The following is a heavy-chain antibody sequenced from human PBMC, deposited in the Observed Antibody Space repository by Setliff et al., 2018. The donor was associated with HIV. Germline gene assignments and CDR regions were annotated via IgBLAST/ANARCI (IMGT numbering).Heavy chain of an antibody. CDR1: GGSISSSSYY. Sequence: LSLTCTVSGGSISSSSYYWGWIRQPPGKGLEWIGSIYYSGSTYYNPSLKSRVTISVDTSKNQFSLKLSSVTAADTAVYYCARAPHSRKYSYGSGWFDPWSQGTLVTVSS. J-gene: IGHJ5*02. V-gene: IGHV4-39*07. CDR2: IYYSGST. CDR3: ARAPHSRKYSYGSGWFDP. D-gene: IGHD5-18*01.